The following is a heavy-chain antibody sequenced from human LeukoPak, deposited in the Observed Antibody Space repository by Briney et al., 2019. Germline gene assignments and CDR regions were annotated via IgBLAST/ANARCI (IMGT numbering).Heavy chain of an antibody. CDR2: IKSETDGGTT. Sequence: GGSLRLSCAASGFTFTNAWMSWVRQAPGKGLEWVGRIKSETDGGTTEYAVPVKGRFTISRDDSKNTLYLQMNSLITGDTAVYFCTTEYYGSLNYWGQGTLVTVSS. D-gene: IGHD3-10*01. J-gene: IGHJ4*02. CDR1: GFTFTNAW. CDR3: TTEYYGSLNY. V-gene: IGHV3-15*01.